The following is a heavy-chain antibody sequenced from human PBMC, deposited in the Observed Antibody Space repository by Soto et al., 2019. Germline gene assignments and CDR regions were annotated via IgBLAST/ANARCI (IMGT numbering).Heavy chain of an antibody. J-gene: IGHJ4*02. CDR3: TKANRYCSGANCFTFDY. V-gene: IGHV3-48*01. CDR1: GFTFSSYS. Sequence: LRLSCAASGFTFSSYSMNWVRQAPGKGLEWVSYISSSSSTIYYADSVKGRFTISRDNAKNSLSLQMSSLRAEDTAVYYCTKANRYCSGANCFTFDYWGLGTLVTVSS. CDR2: ISSSSSTI. D-gene: IGHD2-15*01.